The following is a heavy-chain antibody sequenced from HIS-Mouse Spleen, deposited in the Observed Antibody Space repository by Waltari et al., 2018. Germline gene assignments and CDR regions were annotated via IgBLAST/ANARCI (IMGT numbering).Heavy chain of an antibody. CDR1: GGSFSGYY. V-gene: IGHV4-34*01. CDR3: ARGRKAILLWFGELLPPDAFDI. J-gene: IGHJ3*02. D-gene: IGHD3-10*01. CDR2: INHSGST. Sequence: QVQLQQWGAGLLKPSETLSLTCAVHGGSFSGYYWSWIRRPPGQGLEWIGEINHSGSTNYTPSLKSRVTISVDTSKNQFSLKLSSVTAADTAVYYCARGRKAILLWFGELLPPDAFDIWGQGTMVTVSS.